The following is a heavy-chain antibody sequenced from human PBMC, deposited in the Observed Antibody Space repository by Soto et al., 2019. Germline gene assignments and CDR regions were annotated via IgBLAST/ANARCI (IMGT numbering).Heavy chain of an antibody. J-gene: IGHJ5*02. D-gene: IGHD3-3*02. V-gene: IGHV4-39*01. CDR2: IYYSGST. Sequence: QLQLQESGPGLVKPSETLSLTCTVSGGSISSSSYYWGWIRQPPGKGLEWIGSIYYSGSTYYNPSLKSRVTISEDTSKNQYSLKLSSVTAADTAVYYCASPKIAFYNWFDPWGQGTLVTVSS. CDR1: GGSISSSSYY. CDR3: ASPKIAFYNWFDP.